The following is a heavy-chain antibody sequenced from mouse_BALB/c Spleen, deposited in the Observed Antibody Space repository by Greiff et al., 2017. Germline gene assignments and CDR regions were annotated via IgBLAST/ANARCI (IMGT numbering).Heavy chain of an antibody. V-gene: IGHV5-15*02. CDR2: ISNLAYSI. CDR1: GFTFSDYG. CDR3: ARTGDYGDFDV. Sequence: EVMLVESGGGLVQPGGSRKLSCAASGFTFSDYGMAWVRQAPGKGPAWVAFISNLAYSIYYADTVTGRFTISRENAKNTLYLEMSSLRSEDTAMYYCARTGDYGDFDVWGAGTTVTVSS. J-gene: IGHJ1*01.